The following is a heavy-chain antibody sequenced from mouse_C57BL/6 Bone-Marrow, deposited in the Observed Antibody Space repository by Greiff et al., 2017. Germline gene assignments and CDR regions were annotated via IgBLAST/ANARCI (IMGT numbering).Heavy chain of an antibody. D-gene: IGHD1-1*01. V-gene: IGHV5-4*03. CDR3: ASGGVAGY. Sequence: EVKLVESGGGLVKPGGSLKLSCAASGFTFSSYAMSWVRQTPEKRLEWVATISDGGSYTNYPANVKGRFTISRDTAKNNLYLQMSHLKTEDTAMYYCASGGVAGYWGQGTTLTVSS. J-gene: IGHJ2*01. CDR2: ISDGGSYT. CDR1: GFTFSSYA.